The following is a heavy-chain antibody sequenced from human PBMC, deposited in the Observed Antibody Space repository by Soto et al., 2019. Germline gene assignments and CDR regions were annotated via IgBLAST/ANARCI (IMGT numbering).Heavy chain of an antibody. CDR1: GFTFSSYS. D-gene: IGHD2-8*01. J-gene: IGHJ6*03. Sequence: GGSLRLSCAASGFTFSSYSMNWVRQAPGKGLEWVSYISSSSSTIYYADSVKGRFTISRDNAKNSLYLQMNSLRAEDTAVYYCARDMVPYYYYMDVWGKGTTVTVSS. CDR2: ISSSSSTI. CDR3: ARDMVPYYYYMDV. V-gene: IGHV3-48*01.